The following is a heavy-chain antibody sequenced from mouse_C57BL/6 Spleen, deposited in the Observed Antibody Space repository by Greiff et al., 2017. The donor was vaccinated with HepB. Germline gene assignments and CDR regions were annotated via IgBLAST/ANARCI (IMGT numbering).Heavy chain of an antibody. Sequence: EVQGVESGGGLVKPGGSLKLSCAASGFTFSDYGMHWVRQAPEKGLEWVAYISSGSSTIYYADTVTGRFTISRDNAKNTLFLQMTSLRSEDTAMYYCARNYDPYYYAMDYWGQGTSVTVSS. CDR3: ARNYDPYYYAMDY. V-gene: IGHV5-17*01. CDR1: GFTFSDYG. J-gene: IGHJ4*01. CDR2: ISSGSSTI. D-gene: IGHD2-4*01.